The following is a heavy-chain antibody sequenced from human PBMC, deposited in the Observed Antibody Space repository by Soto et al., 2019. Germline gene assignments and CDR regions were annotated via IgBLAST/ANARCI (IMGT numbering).Heavy chain of an antibody. J-gene: IGHJ4*02. D-gene: IGHD6-19*01. CDR3: ARDPYSSGWDY. V-gene: IGHV1-3*01. CDR1: GYTFTIYA. Sequence: QVQLVQSGAEVKKPGASVKVSCKASGYTFTIYAMHSVSQAPGQRLEWMGWINAGNGNTKYSQKFQGRVTITRDTSASTAYMELSSLRSEDTAVYYCARDPYSSGWDYWGQGTLVTVSS. CDR2: INAGNGNT.